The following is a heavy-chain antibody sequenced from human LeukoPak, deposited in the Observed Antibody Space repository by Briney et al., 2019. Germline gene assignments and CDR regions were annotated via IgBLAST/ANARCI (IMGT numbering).Heavy chain of an antibody. J-gene: IGHJ4*02. D-gene: IGHD6-19*01. CDR2: IDYSGGST. V-gene: IGHV3-23*01. Sequence: GRSLSPACTVAGSSASIYEPGWTRLPPRGGLEWDSSIDYSGGSTYYAAAVKGRFTLSRDNSKNTLYLQLNSLRGDDTAVYYCARNSGWYGVSWGQGTLVTVSS. CDR3: ARNSGWYGVS. CDR1: GSSASIYE.